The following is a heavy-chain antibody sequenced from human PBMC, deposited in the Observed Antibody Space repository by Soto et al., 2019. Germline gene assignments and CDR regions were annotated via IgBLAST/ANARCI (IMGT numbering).Heavy chain of an antibody. J-gene: IGHJ6*02. CDR3: ARDSPYPSEWLRSYYYYYGMDV. V-gene: IGHV4-61*01. CDR1: GGSISSGSYY. Sequence: SETLSLTWTVSGGSISSGSYYWSLIRQPPGKGLEWIGYIYYSGSTNYNPSLKSRVTISVDTSKNQFSLKLSSVTAADTAVYYCARDSPYPSEWLRSYYYYYGMDVWGQGTTVTVSS. CDR2: IYYSGST. D-gene: IGHD5-12*01.